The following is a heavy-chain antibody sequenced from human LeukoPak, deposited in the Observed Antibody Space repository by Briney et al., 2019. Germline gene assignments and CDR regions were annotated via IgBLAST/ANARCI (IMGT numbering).Heavy chain of an antibody. J-gene: IGHJ3*02. CDR2: ISSSSSYM. CDR1: GFTFSSYS. V-gene: IGHV3-21*01. Sequence: GGSLRLSCAASGFTFSSYSMNWVRQAPGKGLEWVSSISSSSSYMYYADSVKGRFTISRDSAKNSLYLQMNSLRAEDTAVYYCARDLGYSYDNAFDIWGQGTMVTVSS. D-gene: IGHD5-18*01. CDR3: ARDLGYSYDNAFDI.